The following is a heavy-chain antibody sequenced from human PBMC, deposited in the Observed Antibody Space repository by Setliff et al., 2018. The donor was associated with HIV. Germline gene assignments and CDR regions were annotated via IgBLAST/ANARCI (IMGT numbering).Heavy chain of an antibody. CDR3: ARDSGPFEDYIWGTYRPIYFQY. Sequence: GGSLRLSCAASGFALSDYSINWVRQPPGKGLEWVSSISSGSGFIYYADSVKGRFTISRDHAKNSVFLQMDSLRAEDTAVYYCARDSGPFEDYIWGTYRPIYFQYWGRGTLVTVSS. D-gene: IGHD3-16*02. J-gene: IGHJ1*01. V-gene: IGHV3-21*01. CDR2: ISSGSGFI. CDR1: GFALSDYS.